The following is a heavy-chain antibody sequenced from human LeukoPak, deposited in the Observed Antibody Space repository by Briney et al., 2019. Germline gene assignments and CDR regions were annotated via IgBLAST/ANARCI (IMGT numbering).Heavy chain of an antibody. J-gene: IGHJ2*01. D-gene: IGHD3-9*01. CDR3: ARDWVTYDILTGYYPHWYFDL. CDR2: IYYSGGT. Sequence: PSETLSLTCTVSGGSISSGGYYWSWIRQHPGKGLEWIGYIYYSGGTYYNPSLKSRVTISVDTSKNQFSLKQSSVTAADTAVYYCARDWVTYDILTGYYPHWYFDLWGRGTLVTVSS. V-gene: IGHV4-30-4*08. CDR1: GGSISSGGYY.